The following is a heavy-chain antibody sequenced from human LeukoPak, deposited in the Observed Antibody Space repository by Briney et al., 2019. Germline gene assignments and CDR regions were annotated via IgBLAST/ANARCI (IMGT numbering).Heavy chain of an antibody. CDR1: GLTFSSHW. Sequence: GGSLRLSCAASGLTFSSHWMHWVRQAPGKGLEWVAVISYDGSNKYYADSVKGRFTISRDNSKNTLYLQMNSLRAEDTAVYYCARAGVLLWFAHDYWGQGTLVTVSS. CDR3: ARAGVLLWFAHDY. J-gene: IGHJ4*02. D-gene: IGHD3-10*01. CDR2: ISYDGSNK. V-gene: IGHV3-30-3*01.